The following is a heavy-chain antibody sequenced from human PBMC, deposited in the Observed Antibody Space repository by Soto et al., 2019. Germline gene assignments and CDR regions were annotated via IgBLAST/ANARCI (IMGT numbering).Heavy chain of an antibody. CDR3: AKVGLPAASYYYGLDV. Sequence: QVQLVESGGGVVQPGRSLRLSCAASGFTFISYGMHWVRQAPGKGLEWVSGINPGGGSTYLADSVKGRFTISGDISENTVYLQMNSLRAEDTAVYYCAKVGLPAASYYYGLDVWGQGTTVTVS. V-gene: IGHV3-NL1*01. J-gene: IGHJ6*02. CDR1: GFTFISYG. D-gene: IGHD2-2*01. CDR2: INPGGGST.